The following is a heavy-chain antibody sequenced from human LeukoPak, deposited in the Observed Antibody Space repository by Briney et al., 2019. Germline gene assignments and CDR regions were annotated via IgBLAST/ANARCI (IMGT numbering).Heavy chain of an antibody. V-gene: IGHV4-4*02. Sequence: SETLSLTCAVSGGSISTTNWWSWVRQPPGKGLEWIGEIYHSGSTNYNPSLKSRITMSVDKSKNQFSLKLSSVTAADTAMYYCAKSSSSWIFDYWGQGTLVTVSS. CDR2: IYHSGST. CDR1: GGSISTTNW. D-gene: IGHD6-13*01. J-gene: IGHJ4*02. CDR3: AKSSSSWIFDY.